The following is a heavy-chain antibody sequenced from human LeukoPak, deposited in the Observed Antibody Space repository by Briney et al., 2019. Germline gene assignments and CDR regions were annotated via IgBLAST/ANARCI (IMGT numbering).Heavy chain of an antibody. Sequence: SETLSLTCTVSGGSISSSSYYWGWIRQPPGKGLEWIGSIYYSGSTYYNPSLKGRVTISVDTSKNQFSLKLSSVTAADTAVYYCARDSYYYDSSGTVYWGQGTLVTVSS. D-gene: IGHD3-22*01. J-gene: IGHJ4*02. CDR2: IYYSGST. CDR1: GGSISSSSYY. V-gene: IGHV4-39*02. CDR3: ARDSYYYDSSGTVY.